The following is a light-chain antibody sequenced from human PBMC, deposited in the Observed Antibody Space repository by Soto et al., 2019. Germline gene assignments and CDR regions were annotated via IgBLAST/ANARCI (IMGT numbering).Light chain of an antibody. V-gene: IGLV1-40*01. CDR3: QSYDNSLSHVV. CDR1: SSNIGSFYD. J-gene: IGLJ2*01. Sequence: QSVLTQPPSVSGAPGQRVTIPCTGSSSNIGSFYDVHWYQQLPGTVPKLLIYGDNNRPSGVPDRFSGSKSGTSASLAITGLPHADEADYYCQSYDNSLSHVVFGGGTKLTVL. CDR2: GDN.